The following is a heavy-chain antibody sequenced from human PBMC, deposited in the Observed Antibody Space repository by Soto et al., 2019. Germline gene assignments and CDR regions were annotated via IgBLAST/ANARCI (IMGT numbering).Heavy chain of an antibody. J-gene: IGHJ4*02. CDR3: ASFDSSSWYVDY. Sequence: EVQLVESGGGLVQPGGSLRLSCAASGFTFSSYWMHWVRQAPGKGLVWVSRINSDGSSTSYADSVKGRFTISRDNAKNTRYLQMNSLRAEDTAVYYCASFDSSSWYVDYWGQGTLVTVSS. CDR1: GFTFSSYW. CDR2: INSDGSST. V-gene: IGHV3-74*01. D-gene: IGHD6-13*01.